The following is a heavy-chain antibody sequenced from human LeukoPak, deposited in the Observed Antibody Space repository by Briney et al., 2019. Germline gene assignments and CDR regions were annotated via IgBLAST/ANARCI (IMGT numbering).Heavy chain of an antibody. CDR1: GFTFSNYA. CDR2: ISYDGTDK. CDR3: ARDWTGNYGSGSYIPPFDP. V-gene: IGHV3-30*04. Sequence: GGSLRLSCAASGFTFSNYAMHWVRQAPGKGLEGVAVISYDGTDKYYADSVKGRFTISRDNSKDTLYLQMNSLRAEDTAVYYCARDWTGNYGSGSYIPPFDPWGQGTLVTVSS. J-gene: IGHJ5*02. D-gene: IGHD3-10*01.